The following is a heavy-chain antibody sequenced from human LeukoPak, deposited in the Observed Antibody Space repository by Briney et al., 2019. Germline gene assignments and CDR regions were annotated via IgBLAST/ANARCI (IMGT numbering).Heavy chain of an antibody. CDR1: GYTFTSYG. V-gene: IGHV1-18*01. CDR3: ARLLTVYSSGWYALGFTSIADDAFDI. J-gene: IGHJ3*02. CDR2: ISAYNGNT. D-gene: IGHD6-19*01. Sequence: ASVKVSCKASGYTFTSYGISWVRQAPGQGLEWMGWISAYNGNTNYAQKLQGRVTMTTDTSTSTAYMELRSLRSDDTAVYYCARLLTVYSSGWYALGFTSIADDAFDIWGQGTMVTVSS.